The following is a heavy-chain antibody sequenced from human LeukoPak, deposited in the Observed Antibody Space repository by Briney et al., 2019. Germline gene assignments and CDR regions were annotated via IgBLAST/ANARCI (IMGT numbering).Heavy chain of an antibody. V-gene: IGHV4-59*01. J-gene: IGHJ5*02. CDR1: GASISSSF. CDR3: ARRMTVSATNWFDP. D-gene: IGHD5/OR15-5a*01. CDR2: IYYTGSI. Sequence: SETLSLTCTVSGASISSSFWTWIRQSPGKGLEWPAYIYYTGSINLNPSLKSRLTISVDTSKNQFSLRLSSVTAADTAIYYCARRMTVSATNWFDPWGQGTLVTVSS.